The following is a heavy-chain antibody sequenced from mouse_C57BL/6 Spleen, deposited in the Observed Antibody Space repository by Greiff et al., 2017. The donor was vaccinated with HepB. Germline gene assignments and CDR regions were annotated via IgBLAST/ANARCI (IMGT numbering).Heavy chain of an antibody. J-gene: IGHJ3*01. D-gene: IGHD1-1*01. CDR1: GYTFTSYW. CDR2: IDPSDSET. Sequence: QVQLKQPGAELVRPGSSVKLSCKASGYTFTSYWMHWVKQRPIQGLEWIGNIDPSDSETHYNQKFKDKATLTVDKSSSTAYMQLSSLTSEDSAVYYCAREDYYGSSSAWFAYWGQGTLVTVSA. V-gene: IGHV1-52*01. CDR3: AREDYYGSSSAWFAY.